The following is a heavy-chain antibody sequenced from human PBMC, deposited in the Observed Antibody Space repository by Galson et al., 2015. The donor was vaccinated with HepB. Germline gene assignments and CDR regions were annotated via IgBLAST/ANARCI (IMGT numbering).Heavy chain of an antibody. V-gene: IGHV4-31*03. CDR1: GVSISTGGYY. J-gene: IGHJ6*03. CDR2: IYYGGST. CDR3: ARGGPQYYFYYMDV. Sequence: TLSLTCTVSGVSISTGGYYWTWIRQHPGKGLEWIGYIYYGGSTYFNPSLKSRVTIPVDTSKNQFSLKLTSMTAADTAVYYCARGGPQYYFYYMDVWGKGTTVTVSS.